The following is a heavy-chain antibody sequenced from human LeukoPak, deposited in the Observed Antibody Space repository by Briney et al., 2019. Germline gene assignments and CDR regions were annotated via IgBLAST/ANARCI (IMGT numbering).Heavy chain of an antibody. Sequence: QPGGSLRLSCAASGFTFSSYAMSWVRQAPGKGLEWVSAISGSGGSTYYADSVRGRFTISRDNSKNTLYLQMDSLRAEDTAVYYCAKGYYDSSGYYFGDYWGQGTLVTVSS. V-gene: IGHV3-23*01. D-gene: IGHD3-22*01. J-gene: IGHJ4*02. CDR2: ISGSGGST. CDR3: AKGYYDSSGYYFGDY. CDR1: GFTFSSYA.